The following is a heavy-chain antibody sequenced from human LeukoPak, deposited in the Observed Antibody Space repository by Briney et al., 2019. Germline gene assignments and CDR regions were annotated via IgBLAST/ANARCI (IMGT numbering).Heavy chain of an antibody. CDR1: GFTLSDFA. Sequence: PGGSLRLSCAASGFTLSDFAMSWVRQAPGKGLEWVSGMSASGSHTHSADFVKGRFTISRDNFKNTLYLQMNGLRVEDTAVYYCAKVRSGNNYYFDYWGQGTLVTVSS. J-gene: IGHJ4*02. CDR2: MSASGSHT. V-gene: IGHV3-23*01. D-gene: IGHD1/OR15-1a*01. CDR3: AKVRSGNNYYFDY.